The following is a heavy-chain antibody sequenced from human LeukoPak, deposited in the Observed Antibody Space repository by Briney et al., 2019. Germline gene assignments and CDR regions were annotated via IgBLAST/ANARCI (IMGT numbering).Heavy chain of an antibody. J-gene: IGHJ4*02. CDR1: GGTFSSYT. CDR2: IIPILGIA. D-gene: IGHD3-22*01. CDR3: ARDASNYYYDSSGYYPFDY. Sequence: SVKVSCKASGGTFSSYTISWVRQAPGQGLEWMGRIIPILGIANYAQKFQGRVTVTADKSTSTAYMELSSLRSEDTAVYYCARDASNYYYDSSGYYPFDYWGQGTLVTVSS. V-gene: IGHV1-69*04.